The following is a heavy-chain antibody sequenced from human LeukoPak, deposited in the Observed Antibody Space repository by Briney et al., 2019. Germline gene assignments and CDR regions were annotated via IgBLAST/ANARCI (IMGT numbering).Heavy chain of an antibody. J-gene: IGHJ6*03. CDR1: GYTFTSYD. CDR2: MNPNSGNT. Sequence: ASVKVSCKASGYTFTSYDINWVRQATGQGLEWMGWMNPNSGNTGYAQKFQGRVTMTRNTSISTAYMELSSLRSEDTAVYYCARGSSGWFSYYYYMDVWGKGTTVTVSS. V-gene: IGHV1-8*01. CDR3: ARGSSGWFSYYYYMDV. D-gene: IGHD6-19*01.